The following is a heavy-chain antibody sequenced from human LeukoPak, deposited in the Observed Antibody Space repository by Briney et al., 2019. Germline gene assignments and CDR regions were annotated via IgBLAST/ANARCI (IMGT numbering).Heavy chain of an antibody. V-gene: IGHV3-74*01. CDR1: GFAFSNYA. CDR3: ARDQSSYCSSTSCYPNPDFDY. D-gene: IGHD2-2*01. Sequence: GGSLRLSCAASGFAFSNYAMTWVRQAPGKGLVWVSRINSDGSSTSHADSVKGRFTISRDNAKNTLYLQMNSLRAEDTAVYYCARDQSSYCSSTSCYPNPDFDYWGQGTLVTVSS. CDR2: INSDGSST. J-gene: IGHJ4*02.